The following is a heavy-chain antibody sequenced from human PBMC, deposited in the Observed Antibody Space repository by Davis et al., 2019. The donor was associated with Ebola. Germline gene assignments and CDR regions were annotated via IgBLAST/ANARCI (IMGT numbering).Heavy chain of an antibody. CDR3: ARGYCSSTSCYARWGDYFDY. CDR1: GGPFSGYF. J-gene: IGHJ4*02. CDR2: FNQSGTT. D-gene: IGHD2-2*01. V-gene: IGHV4-34*01. Sequence: QTPSLTCAVSGGPFSGYFCAPFRQPPGKGLEWIGQFNQSGTTNYKLSLKSRVAISVDTAKNQFSLKLSSVTAADTAVYYCARGYCSSTSCYARWGDYFDYWGQGTLVTVSS.